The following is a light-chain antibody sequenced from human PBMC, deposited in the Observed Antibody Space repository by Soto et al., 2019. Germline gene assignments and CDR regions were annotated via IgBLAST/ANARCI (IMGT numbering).Light chain of an antibody. CDR3: LQSVQFPRT. J-gene: IGKJ4*02. CDR1: QSLLGSDSKTY. Sequence: DFLMPQTPLSLPVTPGQPAPFSCKYSQSLLGSDSKTYLSWYLQKPGNPPQLLIYEVSSHYSGVSDRFSGSGSGTDFTLKISRLQAEDVGVYYCLQSVQFPRTFGGGTKVDIK. CDR2: EVS. V-gene: IGKV2D-29*01.